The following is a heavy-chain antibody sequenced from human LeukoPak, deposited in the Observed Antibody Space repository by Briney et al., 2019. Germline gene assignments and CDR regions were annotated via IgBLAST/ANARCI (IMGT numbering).Heavy chain of an antibody. V-gene: IGHV4-59*01. Sequence: PSETLSLTCTVSGGSISSYYWSWIRQPPGKGLEWIGYIYYSGSTNYNPSLKSRVTISVGTSKNQFSLKLSSVTAADTAVYYCARGPMATKLGYFDYWGQGTLVTVSS. CDR3: ARGPMATKLGYFDY. J-gene: IGHJ4*02. D-gene: IGHD5-24*01. CDR1: GGSISSYY. CDR2: IYYSGST.